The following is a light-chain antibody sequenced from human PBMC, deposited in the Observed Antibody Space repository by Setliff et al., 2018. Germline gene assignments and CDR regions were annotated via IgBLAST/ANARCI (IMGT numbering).Light chain of an antibody. CDR2: DVS. CDR1: SSDIGGTNY. V-gene: IGLV2-14*03. J-gene: IGLJ2*01. CDR3: SSYTSTRTVI. Sequence: QSALTQPASVSGSLGQSITISCIGTSSDIGGTNYVSWYQRHPGEAPKLLLYDVSNRPSGISNRFSGSKSGSTASLTITGLQAEDEADYFCSSYTSTRTVIFGGGTKVTVL.